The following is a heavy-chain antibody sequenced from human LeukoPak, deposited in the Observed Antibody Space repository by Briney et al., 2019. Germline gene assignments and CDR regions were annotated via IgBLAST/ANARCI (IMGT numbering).Heavy chain of an antibody. J-gene: IGHJ3*02. CDR1: GYTFSSYY. Sequence: GASVKVSCKASGYTFSSYYVHWVRQAPGQGLEWMGMIIPSDGFTSYAQKFQGRVTMTRDTSISTAYMELSRLRSDDTAVYYCARAEPPIIVATISKPLLAFDIWGQGTMVTVSS. CDR2: IIPSDGFT. D-gene: IGHD5-12*01. CDR3: ARAEPPIIVATISKPLLAFDI. V-gene: IGHV1-46*01.